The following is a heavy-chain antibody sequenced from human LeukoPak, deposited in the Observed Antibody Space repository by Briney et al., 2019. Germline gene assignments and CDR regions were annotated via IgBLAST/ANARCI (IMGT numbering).Heavy chain of an antibody. D-gene: IGHD6-19*01. Sequence: PGGSLRLSCAASGFTFSSYSMNWIRQAPGKGLEWVSSISSSTSYIYYADSVKGRFTISKDNAKNSLYLQMNSLRAEDTAVYFCASACSSGWYYFDYWGQGTPVTVSS. V-gene: IGHV3-21*01. J-gene: IGHJ4*02. CDR3: ASACSSGWYYFDY. CDR2: ISSSTSYI. CDR1: GFTFSSYS.